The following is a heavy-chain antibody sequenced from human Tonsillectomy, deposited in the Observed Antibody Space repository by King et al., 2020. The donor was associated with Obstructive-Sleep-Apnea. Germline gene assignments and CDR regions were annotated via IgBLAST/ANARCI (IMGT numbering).Heavy chain of an antibody. CDR3: AKDLSDERFLFYFDY. Sequence: QLVQSGGGVVQPGGSLRLSCAASGFTFSSYGMHWVRQAPGKGLEWVAFIRFDGSNKYYADSVKGRFTISRDSSKNTLYLQMNSLRAEDTAVYYCAKDLSDERFLFYFDYWGQGTLVTVSS. CDR2: IRFDGSNK. V-gene: IGHV3-30*02. CDR1: GFTFSSYG. D-gene: IGHD3-3*01. J-gene: IGHJ4*02.